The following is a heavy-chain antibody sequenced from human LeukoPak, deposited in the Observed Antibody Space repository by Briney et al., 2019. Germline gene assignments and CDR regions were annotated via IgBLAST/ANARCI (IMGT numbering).Heavy chain of an antibody. CDR2: ISSSGGLT. CDR1: GFTFSSYA. V-gene: IGHV3-64*01. J-gene: IGHJ4*02. D-gene: IGHD2/OR15-2a*01. CDR3: AREALYDRPLDY. Sequence: GGSLRLSCAASGFTFSSYAMHWVRQAPGKGLEYVSVISSSGGLTYYAYSLKGISTISRDNTKDTLYLQMGSLRGEDTAVYCGAREALYDRPLDYWGEGTLVTVSS.